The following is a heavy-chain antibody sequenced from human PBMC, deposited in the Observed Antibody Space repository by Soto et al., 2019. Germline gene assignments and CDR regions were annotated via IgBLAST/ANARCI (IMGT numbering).Heavy chain of an antibody. CDR1: GVSITSYK. CDR2: MYSSGSS. V-gene: IGHV4-59*01. J-gene: IGHJ4*02. Sequence: QVQLQESGPGLVKPSETLSLTCTVSGVSITSYKWSWIRQSPGKGLEWIAYMYSSGSSSYNPSLKSRVTISVDTSKNQYSLQVNSATAADTAVYYCAREWSAFDYWGQGILVTVSS. D-gene: IGHD2-15*01. CDR3: AREWSAFDY.